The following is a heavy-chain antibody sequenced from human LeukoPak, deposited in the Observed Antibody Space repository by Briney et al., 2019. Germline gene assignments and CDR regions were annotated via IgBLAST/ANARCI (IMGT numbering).Heavy chain of an antibody. CDR3: ARSDITMIRGVIPNWFDP. J-gene: IGHJ5*02. V-gene: IGHV1-69*05. Sequence: SVKVSCKASGGTGSSYTMNWIRQAPGQGLEWMGMINPMSGTTNYAHKNQGRVTITTDDSTTTVYMELSSLRSDDTAVYYCARSDITMIRGVIPNWFDPWGQGTLVIVSS. CDR1: GGTGSSYT. D-gene: IGHD3-10*01. CDR2: INPMSGTT.